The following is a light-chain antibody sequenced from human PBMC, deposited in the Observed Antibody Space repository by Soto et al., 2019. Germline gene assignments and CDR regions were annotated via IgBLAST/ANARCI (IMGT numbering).Light chain of an antibody. Sequence: QSVLTQPPSVSAAPGQKVTISCSGSSSNIGNNYVSWYQQLPGTAPKLLIYDNSNRPSGIPDRFSGSKSGTSATLGITGLQTGDEADYYCGTWDSSLSAVLFGGGTKLTVL. CDR3: GTWDSSLSAVL. J-gene: IGLJ2*01. V-gene: IGLV1-51*01. CDR2: DNS. CDR1: SSNIGNNY.